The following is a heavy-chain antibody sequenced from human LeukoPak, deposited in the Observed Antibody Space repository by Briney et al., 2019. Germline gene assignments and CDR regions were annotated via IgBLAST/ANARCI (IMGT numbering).Heavy chain of an antibody. Sequence: GGSLILSCVASGFTFTRNCMHWVRQAPGKGLEWVAAIPHDGSNAYYADSVKGRFTISRDDSKNTQYLQMNSLRIEGSAVYYCATGSDFYYASWGQGTLVTVSS. CDR2: IPHDGSNA. CDR1: GFTFTRNC. J-gene: IGHJ5*02. V-gene: IGHV3-30-3*01. D-gene: IGHD3-3*01. CDR3: ATGSDFYYAS.